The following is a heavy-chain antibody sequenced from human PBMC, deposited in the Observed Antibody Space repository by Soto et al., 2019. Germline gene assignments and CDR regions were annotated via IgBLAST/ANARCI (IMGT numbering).Heavy chain of an antibody. J-gene: IGHJ6*03. CDR3: ARAGIAAAGTHPPWRNYYYYYMDV. Sequence: PGGSLRLSCAASGFTFSSYSMNWVRQAPGKGLEWVSSISSSSSYIYYADSVKGRFTISRDNAKNSLYLQMNSLRAEDTAVYYWARAGIAAAGTHPPWRNYYYYYMDVWGKGPTVTVSS. CDR2: ISSSSSYI. CDR1: GFTFSSYS. D-gene: IGHD6-13*01. V-gene: IGHV3-21*01.